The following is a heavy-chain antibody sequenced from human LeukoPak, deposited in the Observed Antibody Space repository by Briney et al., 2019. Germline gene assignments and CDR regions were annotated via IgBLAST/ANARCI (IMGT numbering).Heavy chain of an antibody. J-gene: IGHJ4*02. V-gene: IGHV4-34*01. D-gene: IGHD5-24*01. Sequence: PSETLSLTCAVYGGSFSGYYWSWIRQPPGKGLEWIGEINHSGSTNYNPSLKSRVTISVDTSKNQFSLKLSSVTAADTAVYYCARPTSRDGYNPLGYWGQGTLVTVSS. CDR3: ARPTSRDGYNPLGY. CDR2: INHSGST. CDR1: GGSFSGYY.